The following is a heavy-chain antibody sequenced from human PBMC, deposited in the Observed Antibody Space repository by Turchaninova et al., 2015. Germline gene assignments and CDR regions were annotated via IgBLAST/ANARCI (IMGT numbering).Heavy chain of an antibody. J-gene: IGHJ5*02. CDR1: GFTFSSNA. D-gene: IGHD2-15*01. CDR3: AKIPTWDIVVENWFDP. CDR2: LSVGGDST. V-gene: IGHV3-23*01. Sequence: VQLLVSGGGLVQPGGSMGLACAAFGFTFSSNARSGVRKAQEKGLEWVSSLSVGGDSTYYAYSVQGRFTIARDNSANRLYLRMNSLRAQDTAVYFCAKIPTWDIVVENWFDPWGQGTLVTVSS.